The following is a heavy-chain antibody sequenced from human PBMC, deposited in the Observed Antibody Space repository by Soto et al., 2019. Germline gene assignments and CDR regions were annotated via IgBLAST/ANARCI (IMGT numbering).Heavy chain of an antibody. CDR2: INGDGTDT. Sequence: EVQLVESGGGFVQPGGSLRLSCAASGFTCSMYWMHWVRQAQVKGMLCVSRINGDGTDTTYADSVKGRFTISRDNANKTVYQQMKGLRAEDTAAYYCARAVGRGSGSYYWDYWGQETLVTVSS. CDR1: GFTCSMYW. J-gene: IGHJ4*02. D-gene: IGHD3-16*01. V-gene: IGHV3-74*03. CDR3: ARAVGRGSGSYYWDY.